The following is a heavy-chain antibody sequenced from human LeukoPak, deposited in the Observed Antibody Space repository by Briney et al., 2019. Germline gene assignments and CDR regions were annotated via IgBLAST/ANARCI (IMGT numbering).Heavy chain of an antibody. CDR2: IYYSGST. CDR1: GGSISSYY. J-gene: IGHJ4*02. Sequence: SETLSLTCTVSGGSISSYYWSWIRQPPGKGLEWIGYIYYSGSTNYNPSLKSRVTMSVDTSKSQFSLKLRSVTAADTAVYYCASSYCSRGSCYGGNFDYWGQGTLVTVSS. CDR3: ASSYCSRGSCYGGNFDY. V-gene: IGHV4-59*12. D-gene: IGHD2-15*01.